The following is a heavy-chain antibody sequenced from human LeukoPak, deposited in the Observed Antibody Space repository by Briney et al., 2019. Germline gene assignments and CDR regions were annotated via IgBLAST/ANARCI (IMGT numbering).Heavy chain of an antibody. CDR3: ARDGAGSATPYYMDV. J-gene: IGHJ6*03. CDR1: GYSISSGYY. CDR2: IYQSGST. V-gene: IGHV4-38-2*02. Sequence: PSETLSLTCAVSGYSISSGYYWGWIRQPPGKGLEWIGSIYQSGSTYYNPSLKSRVTISVDTSKNQFSLKLSSVTAADTAVYYCARDGAGSATPYYMDVWGKGTMVTVSS. D-gene: IGHD3-10*01.